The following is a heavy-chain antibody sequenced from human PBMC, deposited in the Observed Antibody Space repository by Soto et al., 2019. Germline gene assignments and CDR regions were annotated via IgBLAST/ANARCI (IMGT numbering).Heavy chain of an antibody. D-gene: IGHD3-10*01. Sequence: EVQLVESGGGLVQPGGSLRLSCAASGFTFSTCWMMWVRQAPGKGLEWVANINQDGSERYYVDSVKGRFTISRDNAKNLLYLQMNSLRAEDTAVYYCVKDNRGSYWGQGTLVTVSS. CDR2: INQDGSER. CDR3: VKDNRGSY. CDR1: GFTFSTCW. V-gene: IGHV3-7*01. J-gene: IGHJ4*02.